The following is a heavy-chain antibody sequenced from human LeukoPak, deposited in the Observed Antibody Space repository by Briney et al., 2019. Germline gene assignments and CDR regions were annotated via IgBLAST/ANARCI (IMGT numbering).Heavy chain of an antibody. V-gene: IGHV3-74*01. Sequence: GGSLRLSCAASGFTFSNYWMHWVRRAPGKGLVWVSRINSEGINTSYADSVKGRFTISRDNAKNSLYLQMNSLRAEDTAVYYCARDTGAYYDSGGLDYWGQGTLVTVSS. J-gene: IGHJ4*02. CDR2: INSEGINT. D-gene: IGHD3-22*01. CDR1: GFTFSNYW. CDR3: ARDTGAYYDSGGLDY.